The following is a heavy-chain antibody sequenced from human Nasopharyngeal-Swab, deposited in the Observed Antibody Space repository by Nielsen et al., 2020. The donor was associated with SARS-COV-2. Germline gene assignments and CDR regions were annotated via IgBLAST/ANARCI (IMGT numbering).Heavy chain of an antibody. V-gene: IGHV3-33*01. J-gene: IGHJ3*02. CDR3: AREISSGWYLVGAFDI. CDR2: IWHDGSNK. D-gene: IGHD6-19*01. CDR1: GFTFSSYD. Sequence: GESLKISYAASGFTFSSYDMHWVRQAPGKGLEWVAVIWHDGSNKYYADSVKGRFTISRDNSKNTLYLQMNSLRAEDTAVYYCAREISSGWYLVGAFDIWGQGTMVTVSS.